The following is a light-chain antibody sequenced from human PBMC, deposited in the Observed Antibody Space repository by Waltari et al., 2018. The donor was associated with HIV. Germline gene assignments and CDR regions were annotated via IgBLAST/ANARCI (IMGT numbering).Light chain of an antibody. CDR3: CAYAGSTTYVI. CDR1: RRDGGGYNL. CDR2: EVS. Sequence: QSALTQPASESGSPGQSLTISCTGTRRDGGGYNLLSWYQQHPGKAPKLMIYEVSKRPSGVSNRFSGSKSGNTASLTISGLQAEDEADYYCCAYAGSTTYVIFGGGTKLTVL. J-gene: IGLJ2*01. V-gene: IGLV2-23*02.